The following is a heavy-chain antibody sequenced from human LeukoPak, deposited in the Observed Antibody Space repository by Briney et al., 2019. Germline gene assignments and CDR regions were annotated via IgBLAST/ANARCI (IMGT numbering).Heavy chain of an antibody. CDR3: ARRMAAGGTAVGY. Sequence: ASVKVSCTASGYTFTTYDINWVRQASGQGRVWIGWMTPHTVNTRSAQKFQGRVTVTTHTTMRTAYTELSSLKYEDTPVYYCARRMAAGGTAVGYWGQGTLVPVSS. V-gene: IGHV1-8*01. D-gene: IGHD6-13*01. CDR1: GYTFTTYD. CDR2: MTPHTVNT. J-gene: IGHJ4*02.